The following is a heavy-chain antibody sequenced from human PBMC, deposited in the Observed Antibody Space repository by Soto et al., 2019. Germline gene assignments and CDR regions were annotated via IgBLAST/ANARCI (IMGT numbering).Heavy chain of an antibody. V-gene: IGHV1-3*01. CDR3: ARDRYSSSSVPGHYFDY. D-gene: IGHD6-6*01. CDR2: INAGNGNT. CDR1: GYTFTSYA. J-gene: IGHJ4*02. Sequence: QVQLVQSGAEVKKPGASVKVSCKASGYTFTSYAMHWVRQAPGQRLEWMGWINAGNGNTKYSQKFQGRVTITRDTSASTAYMELSSLRSEDTAVYYCARDRYSSSSVPGHYFDYWGQGTLVTVSS.